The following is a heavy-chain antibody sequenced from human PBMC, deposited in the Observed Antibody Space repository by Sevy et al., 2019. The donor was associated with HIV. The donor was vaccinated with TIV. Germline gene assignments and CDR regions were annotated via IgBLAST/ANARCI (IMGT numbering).Heavy chain of an antibody. Sequence: GGSLRLSCAASGFNFTNYSMTWVRQAPGNGLDWVSYISSASGTIHYADSVKGRFIVSRDNAKNSLFLQMNSLRDEDTAIYYCARPYCSGDDCYSELDYWGQGILVTVSS. CDR3: ARPYCSGDDCYSELDY. J-gene: IGHJ4*02. CDR1: GFNFTNYS. CDR2: ISSASGTI. D-gene: IGHD2-21*01. V-gene: IGHV3-48*02.